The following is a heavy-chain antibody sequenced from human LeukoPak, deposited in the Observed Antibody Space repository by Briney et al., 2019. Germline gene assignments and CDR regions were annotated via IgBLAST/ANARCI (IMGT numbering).Heavy chain of an antibody. D-gene: IGHD3-22*01. CDR1: GYTFTSYY. V-gene: IGHV1-46*01. CDR2: INPSGGST. J-gene: IGHJ4*02. CDR3: ARDGYYYDSSGQDL. Sequence: ASVKVSCKASGYTFTSYYMHWVRQAPGQGLEWMGIINPSGGSTSYAQKFQGRVTMTTDTSTSTAYMELRSLRSDDTAVYYCARDGYYYDSSGQDLWGQGTLVTVSS.